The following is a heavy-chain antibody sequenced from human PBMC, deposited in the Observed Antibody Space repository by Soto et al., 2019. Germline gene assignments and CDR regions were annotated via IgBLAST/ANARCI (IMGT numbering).Heavy chain of an antibody. J-gene: IGHJ1*01. V-gene: IGHV1-18*01. Sequence: QVQLVQSGAEVKKPGASVKVSCKASGYTFTSYGISWVRQAPGQGLEWMGWISAYNGNTNYAQKLQGRVTMTTDTSPTTAYMELRRLRSDDTAVYYCASFFDYGDPTSGDEYFQHWGQGTLVTVSS. D-gene: IGHD4-17*01. CDR1: GYTFTSYG. CDR2: ISAYNGNT. CDR3: ASFFDYGDPTSGDEYFQH.